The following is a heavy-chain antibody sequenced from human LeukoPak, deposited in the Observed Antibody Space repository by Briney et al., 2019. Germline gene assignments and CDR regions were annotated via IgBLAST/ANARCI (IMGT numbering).Heavy chain of an antibody. CDR1: GGSISGYY. V-gene: IGHV4-34*01. CDR2: INHSGST. J-gene: IGHJ2*01. CDR3: ARDHGVPI. D-gene: IGHD3-10*01. Sequence: SETLSLTCTVSGGSISGYYWSWIRQPPGKGLEWIGEINHSGSTNYNPSLKSRVTISVDTSKNQFSLKLSSVTAADTAVYYCARDHGVPIWGRGTLVTVSS.